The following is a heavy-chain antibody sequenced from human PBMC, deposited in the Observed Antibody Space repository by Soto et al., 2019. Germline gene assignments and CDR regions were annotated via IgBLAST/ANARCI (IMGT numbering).Heavy chain of an antibody. CDR3: AREVAAAGENYYYYGMDV. CDR2: INPSGGST. CDR1: GYTFTSYY. V-gene: IGHV1-46*01. D-gene: IGHD6-13*01. Sequence: GAAVKVSCKASGYTFTSYYMHWVRQAPGQGLEWMGIINPSGGSTSYAQKFQGRVTMTRDTSTSTVYMELSSLRSEDTAVYYCAREVAAAGENYYYYGMDVWGKGTTVTVSS. J-gene: IGHJ6*04.